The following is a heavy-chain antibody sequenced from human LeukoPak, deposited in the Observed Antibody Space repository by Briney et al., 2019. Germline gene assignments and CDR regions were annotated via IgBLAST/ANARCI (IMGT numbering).Heavy chain of an antibody. V-gene: IGHV3-7*01. CDR3: GRGWAVDF. CDR2: IKQDGIEK. J-gene: IGHJ4*02. Sequence: GGSLRLSCAASGFTFSSYWMSWVRQAPGKGRECVANIKQDGIEKYYLDSVKGRFTISRDNAKNSVYLQMNSLRVEDTAVYYSGRGWAVDFWGQGTLVTVSS. D-gene: IGHD5-24*01. CDR1: GFTFSSYW.